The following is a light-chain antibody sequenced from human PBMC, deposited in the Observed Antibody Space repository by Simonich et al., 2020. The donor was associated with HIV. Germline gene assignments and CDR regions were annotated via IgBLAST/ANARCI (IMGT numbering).Light chain of an antibody. J-gene: IGLJ3*02. Sequence: SYELTQPPSVSVSPGQTASITCSGDKLGDKYACWSQQKPGQAPVLVVYDDRDLPSGIPERFSGSNSGNTATLTISRVEAGDEADYYCQVWDSSSEGVFGGGTKLTVL. V-gene: IGLV3-1*01. CDR1: KLGDKY. CDR3: QVWDSSSEGV. CDR2: DDR.